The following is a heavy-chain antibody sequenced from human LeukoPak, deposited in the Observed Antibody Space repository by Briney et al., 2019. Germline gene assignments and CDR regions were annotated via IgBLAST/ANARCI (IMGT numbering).Heavy chain of an antibody. V-gene: IGHV4-4*02. CDR2: IYHSGST. D-gene: IGHD4-17*01. Sequence: SGTLSLTCVVSGGSISSNNWWNWVRQPPGKGLEWIGEIYHSGSTNYNASLKSRVTISVDKTKNQVSLKLTSVTAADTAVYYCARVSPNTVTTLQYFDYWGQGTLVTVSS. J-gene: IGHJ4*02. CDR1: GGSISSNNW. CDR3: ARVSPNTVTTLQYFDY.